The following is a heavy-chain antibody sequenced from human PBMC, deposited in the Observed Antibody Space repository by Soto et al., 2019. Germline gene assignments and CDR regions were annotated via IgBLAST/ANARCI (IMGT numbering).Heavy chain of an antibody. CDR1: GFTFRSYA. CDR2: ISGSGGTT. J-gene: IGHJ4*02. D-gene: IGHD4-17*01. Sequence: GGSLRLSCAASGFTFRSYAMAWVRQAPGKGLEWVSAISGSGGTTYYADSVKGRFTISRDNSKNTLYLQMNSLRAEDTAVYYCAKDYSATVATGYWGQGTLVTVSS. CDR3: AKDYSATVATGY. V-gene: IGHV3-23*01.